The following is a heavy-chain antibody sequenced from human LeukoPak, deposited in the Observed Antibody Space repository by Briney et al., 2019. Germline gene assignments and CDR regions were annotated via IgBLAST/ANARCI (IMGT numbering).Heavy chain of an antibody. CDR2: ISTGGRTI. D-gene: IGHD4-17*01. Sequence: EGSLRLSCAASGFTFSDYEMNWVRQAPGKGLEWLSYISTGGRTIKYADSVKGRFTISRDNARSSLFLQMTNLRVEDTAVYFCARGATVTYYFDHWGQGALVAVSS. V-gene: IGHV3-48*03. CDR1: GFTFSDYE. CDR3: ARGATVTYYFDH. J-gene: IGHJ4*02.